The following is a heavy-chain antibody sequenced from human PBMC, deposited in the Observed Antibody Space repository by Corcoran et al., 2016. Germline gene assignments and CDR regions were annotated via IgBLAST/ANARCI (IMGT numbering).Heavy chain of an antibody. Sequence: EVQLVQSGAEVKKPGESLKISCKGSGYSFTSYWIGWVRQMPGKGLEWMGIIYPGDSDTRYSPSFQGQVTISADKSISTAYLQWSSLKASDTAMYYWARHPGSTSYFWAQDYWGQGTLVTVSS. J-gene: IGHJ4*02. V-gene: IGHV5-51*01. CDR1: GYSFTSYW. D-gene: IGHD2-2*01. CDR2: IYPGDSDT. CDR3: ARHPGSTSYFWAQDY.